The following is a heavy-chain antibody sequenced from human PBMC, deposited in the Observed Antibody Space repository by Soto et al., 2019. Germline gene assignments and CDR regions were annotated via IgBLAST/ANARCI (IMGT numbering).Heavy chain of an antibody. Sequence: SETLSLTCAVYGGSFSGHSWTWIRQSPGKGLEWIGDINHSGRVNYSPSLKSRVTMSADTSKNQLSLKVRSVTAADTAVYYCARVGERWQYFDWFYYFDSWGQGALVTVS. J-gene: IGHJ4*02. CDR3: ARVGERWQYFDWFYYFDS. D-gene: IGHD3-9*01. V-gene: IGHV4-34*10. CDR1: GGSFSGHS. CDR2: INHSGRV.